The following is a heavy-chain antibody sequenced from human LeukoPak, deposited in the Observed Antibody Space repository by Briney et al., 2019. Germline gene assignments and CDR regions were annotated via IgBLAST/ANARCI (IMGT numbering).Heavy chain of an antibody. D-gene: IGHD5-18*01. J-gene: IGHJ5*02. V-gene: IGHV3-48*03. CDR1: GLTVGSKY. Sequence: PGGSLRLSCAASGLTVGSKYISWVRQAPGKGLEWDGYIRERGSAIYYADSVKGRFTITRDNAKNSLHLQMNRLRAEDTAVYYCARDQYNYGYVSWFDPWGQGTLVTVSS. CDR2: IRERGSAI. CDR3: ARDQYNYGYVSWFDP.